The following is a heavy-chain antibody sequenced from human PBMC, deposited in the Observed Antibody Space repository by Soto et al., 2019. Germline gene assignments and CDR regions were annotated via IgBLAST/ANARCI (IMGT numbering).Heavy chain of an antibody. Sequence: GGSLRLSCAASGFTFSDYYMSWIRQAPGKGLEWVSYISSSGSTIYYADSVKGRFTISRDNAKNSLYLQMNSLRAEDTAVYYCARDLQRKSDTAMVKVPFGYCGQGTLATVSS. CDR2: ISSSGSTI. CDR1: GFTFSDYY. J-gene: IGHJ4*02. D-gene: IGHD5-18*01. CDR3: ARDLQRKSDTAMVKVPFGY. V-gene: IGHV3-11*01.